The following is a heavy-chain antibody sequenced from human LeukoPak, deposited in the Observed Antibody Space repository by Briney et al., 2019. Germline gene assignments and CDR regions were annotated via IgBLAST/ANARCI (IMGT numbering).Heavy chain of an antibody. Sequence: QCGGSKIPSYGSSGSTFSDQIMGWVRQAPGKGLEWVGRSRNKAKSYTTVYTASVKARFTISRDDSSHTLFLQMNSLKTEDTAVHYCVKVELSSQVDNWGQGTLVTVSS. D-gene: IGHD1-26*01. J-gene: IGHJ4*02. CDR1: GSTFSDQI. V-gene: IGHV3-72*01. CDR2: SRNKAKSYTT. CDR3: VKVELSSQVDN.